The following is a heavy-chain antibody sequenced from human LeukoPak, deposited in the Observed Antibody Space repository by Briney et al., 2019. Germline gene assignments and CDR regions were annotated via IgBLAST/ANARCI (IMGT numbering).Heavy chain of an antibody. V-gene: IGHV1-3*03. CDR2: IKVGNGKT. CDR1: GGTFSSYA. Sequence: ASVQVSCKASGGTFSSYAIHWVRQAPGQRLEWMGSIKVGNGKTKYSQEFQGRVTITRDTSANTAYMELSSLRSEDMAVYYCAREDGDGYNSPDYNCFDPWGQGTLVTVSP. J-gene: IGHJ5*02. D-gene: IGHD5-24*01. CDR3: AREDGDGYNSPDYNCFDP.